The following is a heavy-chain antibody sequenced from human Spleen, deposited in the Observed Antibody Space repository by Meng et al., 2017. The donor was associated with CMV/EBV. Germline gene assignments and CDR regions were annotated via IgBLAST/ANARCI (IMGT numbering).Heavy chain of an antibody. J-gene: IGHJ4*02. Sequence: ASVKVSCKASGYTFTSYYIHWVRQAPGQGLEWMGWINPNTDDTDYPQKFQGRVTVTRDTSMSTVYMELSGLRPDDRAVYYCARGKRGGGYESFDYWGQGTPVTVSS. D-gene: IGHD5-12*01. CDR3: ARGKRGGGYESFDY. CDR2: INPNTDDT. V-gene: IGHV1-2*02. CDR1: GYTFTSYY.